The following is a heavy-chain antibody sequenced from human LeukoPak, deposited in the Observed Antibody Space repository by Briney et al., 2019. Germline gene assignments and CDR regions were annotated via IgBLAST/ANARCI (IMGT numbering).Heavy chain of an antibody. CDR2: IIPIFGTA. V-gene: IGHV1-69*13. CDR3: ARVPWIQLFTPYYYYYMDV. CDR1: GGTFSSYA. D-gene: IGHD5-18*01. J-gene: IGHJ6*03. Sequence: SVKVSCKASGGTFSSYAISWGRQAPGQGLEWMGWIIPIFGTANYAQKFQGRVTITADESTSTAYMELSSLRSEHTAVYYCARVPWIQLFTPYYYYYMDVGGKGTTVTVSS.